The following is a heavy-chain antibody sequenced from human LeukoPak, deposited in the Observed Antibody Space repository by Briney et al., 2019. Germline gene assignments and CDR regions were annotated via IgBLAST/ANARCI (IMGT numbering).Heavy chain of an antibody. D-gene: IGHD3-10*01. CDR2: ISGSGGST. J-gene: IGHJ4*02. Sequence: PGGSLRLSCAASGFTFSSYGMSWVRQAPGKGLEWVSAISGSGGSTYYADSVKGRFTISRDNSKNTLYLQMNSLRAEDTAVYFFVKAPAGIRDFDYWGQGTLVTVSS. CDR3: VKAPAGIRDFDY. CDR1: GFTFSSYG. V-gene: IGHV3-23*01.